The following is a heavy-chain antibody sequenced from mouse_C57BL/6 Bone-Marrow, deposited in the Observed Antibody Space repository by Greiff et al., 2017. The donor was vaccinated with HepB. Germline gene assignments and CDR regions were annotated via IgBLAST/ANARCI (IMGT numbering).Heavy chain of an antibody. V-gene: IGHV5-12*01. CDR2: ISNGGGST. CDR3: ARQYYGSTWFAY. J-gene: IGHJ3*01. CDR1: GFTFSDYY. D-gene: IGHD1-1*01. Sequence: EVQGVESGGGLVQPGGSLKLSCAASGFTFSDYYMYWVRQTPEKRLEWVAYISNGGGSTYYPDTVKGRFTISRDNAKNTLYLQMSRLKSEDTAMYYCARQYYGSTWFAYWGQGTLVTVSA.